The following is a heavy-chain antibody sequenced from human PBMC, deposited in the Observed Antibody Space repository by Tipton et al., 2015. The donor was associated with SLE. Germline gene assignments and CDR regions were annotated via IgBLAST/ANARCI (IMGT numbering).Heavy chain of an antibody. CDR2: VSHGGST. V-gene: IGHV4-38-2*02. CDR1: GYSISSDYY. Sequence: TLSLTCTVSGYSISSDYYWGWIRQPPGKGLEWIGSVSHGGSTYYNPSLNSRVTMSVDTSQNQFSLNLRSVTAADTAVYYCASEGPARNNRFDPWGQGTLVTVSS. D-gene: IGHD2-2*01. J-gene: IGHJ5*02. CDR3: ASEGPARNNRFDP.